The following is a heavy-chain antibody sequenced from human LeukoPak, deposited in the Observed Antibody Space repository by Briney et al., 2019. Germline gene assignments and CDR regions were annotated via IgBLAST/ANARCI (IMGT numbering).Heavy chain of an antibody. D-gene: IGHD3-9*01. CDR1: GGSISSYY. CDR2: IYYSGST. J-gene: IGHJ4*02. V-gene: IGHV4-59*08. Sequence: SETLSLTCTVSGGSISSYYWSWIRQPPGKGLEWIGYIYYSGSTNYNPSLKSRVTISVDTSKNQFFLKLSSVTAADTAVYYCAKSWHFDWLAYFDYWGQGTLVTVSS. CDR3: AKSWHFDWLAYFDY.